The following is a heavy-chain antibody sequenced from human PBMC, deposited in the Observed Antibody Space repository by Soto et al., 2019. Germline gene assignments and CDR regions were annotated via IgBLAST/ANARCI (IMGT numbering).Heavy chain of an antibody. CDR1: GFTFSSYG. D-gene: IGHD3-10*01. J-gene: IGHJ4*02. CDR3: AKAGGGFGDFVHH. V-gene: IGHV3-30*18. Sequence: GGSLRLSCAASGFTFSSYGMHWVRQAPGKGLEWVTGILYYGSDKYYADSVKGRFTISRENSKNTLYLQMNSLRTEDSAVYYCAKAGGGFGDFVHHWGQGTPVTVSS. CDR2: ILYYGSDK.